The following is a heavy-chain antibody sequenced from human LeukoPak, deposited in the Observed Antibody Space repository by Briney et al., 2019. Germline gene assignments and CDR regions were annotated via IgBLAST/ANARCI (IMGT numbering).Heavy chain of an antibody. CDR3: ARAVSSGWHGYYYYYYGMDV. CDR2: INPNSGGT. Sequence: ASVKVSCKASGYTFTGYYMHWVRQAPGQGLEWMGWINPNSGGTNCAQKFQGRVTMTRDTSISTAYMELSRLRSDDTAVYYCARAVSSGWHGYYYYYYGMDVWGQGTTVTVSS. V-gene: IGHV1-2*02. D-gene: IGHD6-19*01. J-gene: IGHJ6*02. CDR1: GYTFTGYY.